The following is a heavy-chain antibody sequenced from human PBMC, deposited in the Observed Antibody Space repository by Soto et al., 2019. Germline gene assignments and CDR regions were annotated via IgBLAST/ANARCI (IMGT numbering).Heavy chain of an antibody. CDR2: IWFDGSNK. D-gene: IGHD4-4*01. J-gene: IGHJ4*02. V-gene: IGHV3-33*01. CDR1: GFTFSSYG. Sequence: QVQLVESGGGVVQPGRSLRLSCAASGFTFSSYGMHWVRQAPGKGLEWVAVIWFDGSNKYYADSVKGRFTISRDNSKNTLSLQMNSLRAEDTAVYYCARYYGNRLALDFWGQGTLVTVPS. CDR3: ARYYGNRLALDF.